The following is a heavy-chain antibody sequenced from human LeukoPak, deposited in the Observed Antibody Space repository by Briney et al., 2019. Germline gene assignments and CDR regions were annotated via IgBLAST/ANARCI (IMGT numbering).Heavy chain of an antibody. CDR3: ARDIHRDLVVVGLSGFDP. CDR1: GFIFNDYY. Sequence: GGSLRLSCAASGFIFNDYYMTWIRQAPGKGLEWLSYISSSGSTMYYADSVKGRFTISRDNAKNSLYLQMNDLRAEDTAVYYCARDIHRDLVVVGLSGFDPWGQGTLVTVSS. D-gene: IGHD2-2*01. J-gene: IGHJ5*02. CDR2: ISSSGSTM. V-gene: IGHV3-11*01.